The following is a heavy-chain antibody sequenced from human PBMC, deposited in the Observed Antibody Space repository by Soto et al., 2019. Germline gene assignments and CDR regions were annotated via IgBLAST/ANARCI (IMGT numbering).Heavy chain of an antibody. J-gene: IGHJ3*02. V-gene: IGHV2-5*02. CDR2: IYWDDDK. CDR1: GFSLSNRRVG. D-gene: IGHD6-13*01. Sequence: QITLKESGPTLVKPTQTLTLTCTFSGFSLSNRRVGVGWIRQPPGKALEWLALIYWDDDKRYSPSLKSRLTITKDTSKNQVVLTMTNMGPVDTATYYCAHSTYSSSWYGDAFDIWGQGTMVTVSS. CDR3: AHSTYSSSWYGDAFDI.